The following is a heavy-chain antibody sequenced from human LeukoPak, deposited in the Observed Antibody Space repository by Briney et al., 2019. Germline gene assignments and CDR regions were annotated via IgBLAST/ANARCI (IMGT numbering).Heavy chain of an antibody. CDR1: GGSFSGYY. Sequence: SETLSLTCAVYGGSFSGYYWSWIRQPPGKGLEWIGEINHSGSTNYNPSLKSRVTISVDTSKNQFSLKLSSVTAADTAVCYCARGWYSSSHDAFDIWGQGTMVIVSS. CDR3: ARGWYSSSHDAFDI. D-gene: IGHD6-13*01. V-gene: IGHV4-34*01. CDR2: INHSGST. J-gene: IGHJ3*02.